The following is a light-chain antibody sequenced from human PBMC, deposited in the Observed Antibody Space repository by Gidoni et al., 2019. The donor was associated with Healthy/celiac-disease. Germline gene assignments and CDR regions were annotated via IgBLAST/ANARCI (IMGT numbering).Light chain of an antibody. Sequence: DIQMTKSPSSLSASVGDRVTITCRASQSISSNLNWYQQKPGKAPKLLIYAASSLQSGVPSRFSGSGSGTDFSLTISSLQPEDFATYYCQQSYSTPFTFGPGTNVDIK. CDR3: QQSYSTPFT. V-gene: IGKV1-39*01. J-gene: IGKJ3*01. CDR1: QSISSN. CDR2: AAS.